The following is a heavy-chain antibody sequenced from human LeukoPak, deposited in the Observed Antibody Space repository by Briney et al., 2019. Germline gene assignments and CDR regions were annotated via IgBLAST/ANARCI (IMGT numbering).Heavy chain of an antibody. V-gene: IGHV3-30*02. D-gene: IGHD6-19*01. CDR2: IRFDGTNK. Sequence: GGSLRLSCAASGFTFSDYYMSWVRQAPGKGLEWVAFIRFDGTNKYYADSVKGRFTISRDNSNNTLFVQMNSLRAEDTAVYYCAKVGSGWYGVDYWGQGTLVTVSS. CDR1: GFTFSDYY. CDR3: AKVGSGWYGVDY. J-gene: IGHJ4*02.